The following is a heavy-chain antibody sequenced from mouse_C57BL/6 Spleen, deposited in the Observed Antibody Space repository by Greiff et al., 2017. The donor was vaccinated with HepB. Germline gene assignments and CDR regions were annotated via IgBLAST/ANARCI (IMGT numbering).Heavy chain of an antibody. D-gene: IGHD2-2*01. CDR1: GYAFTNYL. CDR3: ARSGDLLWLRRGFAY. Sequence: QVQLQQSGAELVRPGTSVKVSCKASGYAFTNYLIEWVKQRPGQGLEWIGVINPGSGGTNYNEKFKGKATLTADKSSSTAYMQLSSLTSEDSAVYFCARSGDLLWLRRGFAYWGQGTLVTVSA. V-gene: IGHV1-54*01. J-gene: IGHJ3*01. CDR2: INPGSGGT.